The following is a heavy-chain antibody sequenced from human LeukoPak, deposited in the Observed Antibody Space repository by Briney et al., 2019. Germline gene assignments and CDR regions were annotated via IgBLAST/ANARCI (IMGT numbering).Heavy chain of an antibody. CDR1: GFTVSSNY. CDR2: IYSGGST. J-gene: IGHJ5*02. Sequence: GGSLRLSCAASGFTVSSNYMSWVRQAPGKGLEWVSVIYSGGSTYYADSVKGRFTISRDNSKNTLYLQMNSLRAEDTAVYYCARDTELPYYYGSGSTWGQGTLVTVSS. V-gene: IGHV3-53*01. D-gene: IGHD3-10*01. CDR3: ARDTELPYYYGSGST.